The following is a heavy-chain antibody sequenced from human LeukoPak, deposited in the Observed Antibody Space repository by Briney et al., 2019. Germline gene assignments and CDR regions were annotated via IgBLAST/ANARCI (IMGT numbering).Heavy chain of an antibody. D-gene: IGHD2-15*01. CDR2: INPNSGGT. V-gene: IGHV1-2*02. Sequence: AASVKVSCKASGYTFTGYYMHWVRQAPGQGLEWMGWINPNSGGTTYAQKFQGRVTMTRDTSITTSYMELSSLTSDDTAVYYCAKDLSPYDPSGGDSWGQGTLVTVSS. J-gene: IGHJ4*02. CDR3: AKDLSPYDPSGGDS. CDR1: GYTFTGYY.